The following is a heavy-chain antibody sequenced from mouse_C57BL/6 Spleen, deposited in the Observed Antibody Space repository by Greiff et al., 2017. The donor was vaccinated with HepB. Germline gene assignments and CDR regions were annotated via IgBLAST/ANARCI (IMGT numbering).Heavy chain of an antibody. J-gene: IGHJ1*03. D-gene: IGHD6-5*01. CDR3: ASAYAIWYFDV. CDR1: GYTFTSYW. V-gene: IGHV1-72*01. Sequence: VQLQQPGAELVKPGASVKLSCKASGYTFTSYWMHWVKQRPGRGLEWIGRIDPNSGGTKYNEKFKSKATLTVDKPSSTACMQLSSLTSEYSAVYYCASAYAIWYFDVWGTGTTVTVSS. CDR2: IDPNSGGT.